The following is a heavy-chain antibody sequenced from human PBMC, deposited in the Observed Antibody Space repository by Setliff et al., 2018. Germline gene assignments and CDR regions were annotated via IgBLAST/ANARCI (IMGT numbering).Heavy chain of an antibody. J-gene: IGHJ4*02. Sequence: PSETLSLTCAVYGDSFSDYYWSWIRQPPGKGLEWIEEINHRGSTNYSPSLRSRVTMSVDTSKKQFSLKLSSVTAADAALYYCAASRAYTGAVEEWFLPKTFDFWGQGSPVTVSS. D-gene: IGHD3-10*01. CDR1: GDSFSDYY. V-gene: IGHV4-34*01. CDR3: AASRAYTGAVEEWFLPKTFDF. CDR2: INHRGST.